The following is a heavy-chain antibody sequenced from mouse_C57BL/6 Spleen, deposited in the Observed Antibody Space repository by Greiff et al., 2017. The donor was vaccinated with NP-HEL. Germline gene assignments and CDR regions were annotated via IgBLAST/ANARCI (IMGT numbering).Heavy chain of an antibody. CDR1: GYSITSGYY. CDR2: ISYDGSN. V-gene: IGHV3-6*01. J-gene: IGHJ1*03. CDR3: ARDRSSYRGYFDV. Sequence: ESGPGLVKPSQSLSLTCSVTGYSITSGYYWNWIRQFPGNKLEWMGYISYDGSNNYNPSLKNRISITRDTSKNQFFLKLNSVTTEDTATYYCARDRSSYRGYFDVWGTGTTVTVSS. D-gene: IGHD1-1*01.